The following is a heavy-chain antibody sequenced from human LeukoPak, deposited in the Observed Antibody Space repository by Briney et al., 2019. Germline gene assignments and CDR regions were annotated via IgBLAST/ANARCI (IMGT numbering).Heavy chain of an antibody. CDR2: ISWNSGSI. V-gene: IGHV3-9*01. J-gene: IGHJ3*02. D-gene: IGHD4-17*01. Sequence: QAGGSLRLSCAASGFTFDDYAMHWVRQAPGKGLEWVSGISWNSGSIGYAGSVKGRFTISRDNAKNSLYLQMNSLRAEDTALYYCAKVMTTVTFDAFDIWGQGTMVTVSS. CDR1: GFTFDDYA. CDR3: AKVMTTVTFDAFDI.